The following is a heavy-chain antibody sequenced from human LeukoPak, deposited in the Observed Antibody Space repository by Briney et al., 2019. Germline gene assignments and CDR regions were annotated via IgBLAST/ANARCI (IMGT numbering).Heavy chain of an antibody. D-gene: IGHD2-15*01. Sequence: GGSLRLSCAGSGFSFSDYYMAWIRQTPGKGLQRVSFFDRGRDGKAHADSVKGRFTISRDNDKNSLYLLMNSLTAEDTAVYYCAREVGSSRAFDIWGQGTMVTVPS. CDR3: AREVGSSRAFDI. CDR1: GFSFSDYY. J-gene: IGHJ3*02. CDR2: FDRGRDGK. V-gene: IGHV3-11*05.